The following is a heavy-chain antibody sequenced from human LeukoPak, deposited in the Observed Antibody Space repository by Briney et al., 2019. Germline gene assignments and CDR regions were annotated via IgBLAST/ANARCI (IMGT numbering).Heavy chain of an antibody. CDR3: ARDWAALTYCGGDCYGGYFDY. CDR1: GGSISSYY. J-gene: IGHJ4*02. Sequence: SETLSLTCTVSGGSISSYYWSWIRQPPGKGLEWIGYIYYSGSTNYNPSLKSRVTISVDTSKNQFSLKLSSVTAADTAVYYCARDWAALTYCGGDCYGGYFDYWGQGTLVTVSS. V-gene: IGHV4-59*01. CDR2: IYYSGST. D-gene: IGHD2-21*02.